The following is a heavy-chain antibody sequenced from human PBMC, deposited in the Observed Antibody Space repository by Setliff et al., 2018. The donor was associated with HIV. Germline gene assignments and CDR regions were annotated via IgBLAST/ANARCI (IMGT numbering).Heavy chain of an antibody. Sequence: GSLRLSCAASGFTVSSNYMNWVRQAPGKGLEWVPILYGTGGTYYADSVKGRFTISRDSSKNILYLQMNSLRAEDTAMYFCARDLRGSNFGVSEYWGQGTPVTVSS. D-gene: IGHD1-26*01. CDR3: ARDLRGSNFGVSEY. J-gene: IGHJ4*02. CDR1: GFTVSSNY. CDR2: LYGTGGT. V-gene: IGHV3-53*01.